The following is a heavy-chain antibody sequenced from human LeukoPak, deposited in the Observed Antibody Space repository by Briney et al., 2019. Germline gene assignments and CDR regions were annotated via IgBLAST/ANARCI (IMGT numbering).Heavy chain of an antibody. D-gene: IGHD5-24*01. Sequence: ASAQVSCKASGYTYPSYDINWVRQATGQGLEWMGWMHPNSGNTRYAQKFRVRVTRTRNTSISTAYMERSRLRAEDTAEYYCARGLRCYNSGIGYWGQGTLVTVSS. CDR3: ARGLRCYNSGIGY. J-gene: IGHJ4*02. V-gene: IGHV1-8*01. CDR2: MHPNSGNT. CDR1: GYTYPSYD.